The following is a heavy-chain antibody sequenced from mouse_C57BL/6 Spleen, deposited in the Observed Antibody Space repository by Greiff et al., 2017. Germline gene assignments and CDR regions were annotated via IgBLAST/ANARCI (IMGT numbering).Heavy chain of an antibody. Sequence: EVQLQQSGPELVKPGASVKMSCKASGYTFTDYNMHWVKQSHGKSLEWIGYINPNNGGTSYNQKFKGKATLTVNKSSSTAYMELRSLTSEDSAVYYCARWQLRLYYFDYWGQGTTLTVSS. CDR1: GYTFTDYN. CDR3: ARWQLRLYYFDY. CDR2: INPNNGGT. J-gene: IGHJ2*01. V-gene: IGHV1-22*01. D-gene: IGHD3-2*02.